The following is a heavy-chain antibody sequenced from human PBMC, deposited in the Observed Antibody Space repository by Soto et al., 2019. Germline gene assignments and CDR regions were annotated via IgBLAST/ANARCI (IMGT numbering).Heavy chain of an antibody. Sequence: EVQLVESGGGLVQPGGSLRLSCAASGFTFSSYSMNWVRQAPGKGLEWVSYISSSSSTIYYEDSVKGRFTISRDNAKNSLYLQMNCLRDEDTAVYYCARESRFLEWLSLNWFDPWGQGTLVTVSS. J-gene: IGHJ5*02. CDR1: GFTFSSYS. CDR3: ARESRFLEWLSLNWFDP. CDR2: ISSSSSTI. D-gene: IGHD3-3*01. V-gene: IGHV3-48*02.